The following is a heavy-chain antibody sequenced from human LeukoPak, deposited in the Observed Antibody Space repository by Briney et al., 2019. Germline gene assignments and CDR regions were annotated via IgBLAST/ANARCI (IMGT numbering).Heavy chain of an antibody. D-gene: IGHD3-22*01. V-gene: IGHV1-18*01. Sequence: ASVKVSCKASGYTFTSYGISWVRQAPGQGLEWMGWISAYNGNTNYAQKLQGRVTMTTDTSTSTAYMELRSLRSDDTAVYYCVRAVWPYDSSGYYPYWGQGTLVTVSS. J-gene: IGHJ4*02. CDR2: ISAYNGNT. CDR3: VRAVWPYDSSGYYPY. CDR1: GYTFTSYG.